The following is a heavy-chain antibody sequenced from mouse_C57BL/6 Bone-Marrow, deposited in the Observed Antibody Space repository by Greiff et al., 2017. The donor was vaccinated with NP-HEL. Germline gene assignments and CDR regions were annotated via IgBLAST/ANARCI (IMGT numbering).Heavy chain of an antibody. D-gene: IGHD1-1*01. CDR3: ARRYYGSRTRYFDV. Sequence: EVQLVESGGGLVQPGGSLKLSCAASGFTFSDYYMYWVRQTPEKRLEWVAYISNGGGSTYYPDTVKGRFPISRDNAKNTLYLQMSRLKSEDTAMYYGARRYYGSRTRYFDVWGTGTTVTVSS. CDR1: GFTFSDYY. J-gene: IGHJ1*03. CDR2: ISNGGGST. V-gene: IGHV5-12*01.